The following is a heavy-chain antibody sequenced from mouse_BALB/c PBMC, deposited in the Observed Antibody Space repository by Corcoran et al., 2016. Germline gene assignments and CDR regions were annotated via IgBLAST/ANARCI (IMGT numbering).Heavy chain of an antibody. Sequence: QVQLQQSGPELVKPGASVKISCKASGYSFTSYYIHWVKQRPGQGLEWIGWNVPGSGNTKYNEKFKGKSTLTADTSSSTAYMHLSSLTSEDSAVYFCARSDYYGSSYDFDYWGQGTTLTVSS. CDR1: GYSFTSYY. CDR3: ARSDYYGSSYDFDY. V-gene: IGHV1-66*01. CDR2: NVPGSGNT. D-gene: IGHD1-1*01. J-gene: IGHJ2*01.